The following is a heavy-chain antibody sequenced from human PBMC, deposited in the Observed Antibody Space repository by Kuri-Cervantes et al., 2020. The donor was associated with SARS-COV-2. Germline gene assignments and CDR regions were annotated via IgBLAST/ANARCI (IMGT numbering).Heavy chain of an antibody. Sequence: GGSLRLSCAASGFTFSSYDMHWVRQATGKGLEWVSAIGTAGDPYYPDSVKGRFTISRDNSKNTLYLQMNSLRAEDTAVYYCAREQTTLRQYYFDYWGQGTLVTVSS. CDR3: AREQTTLRQYYFDY. J-gene: IGHJ4*02. CDR1: GFTFSSYD. D-gene: IGHD4-17*01. V-gene: IGHV3-13*05. CDR2: IGTAGDP.